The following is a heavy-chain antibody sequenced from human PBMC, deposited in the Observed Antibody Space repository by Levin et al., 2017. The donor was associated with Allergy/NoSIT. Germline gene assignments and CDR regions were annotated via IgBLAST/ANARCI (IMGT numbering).Heavy chain of an antibody. D-gene: IGHD5-24*01. CDR1: GFSFSDSS. Sequence: GGSLRLSCAASGFSFSDSSMNWVRQAPGKGLEWVSSISGNSYYIYYADSVKGRFTISRDNVENSLYLQMDSLRVEDTAVYFCTRGWVFTYGYDYWGQGTLLTVSS. J-gene: IGHJ4*02. CDR3: TRGWVFTYGYDY. V-gene: IGHV3-21*01. CDR2: ISGNSYYI.